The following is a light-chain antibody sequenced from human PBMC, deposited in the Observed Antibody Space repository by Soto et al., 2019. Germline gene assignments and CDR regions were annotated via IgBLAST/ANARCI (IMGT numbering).Light chain of an antibody. V-gene: IGLV1-44*01. Sequence: QSVLTQPPSASGAPGQRVTISCFGGTSNIGSENVKWYQHVPGTAPKLLIYGDDQRPSGVPDRFSASKSGTSASLAISGLQSDDEADYYCASWDGPVYVFGTGTKVTV. CDR1: TSNIGSEN. J-gene: IGLJ1*01. CDR2: GDD. CDR3: ASWDGPVYV.